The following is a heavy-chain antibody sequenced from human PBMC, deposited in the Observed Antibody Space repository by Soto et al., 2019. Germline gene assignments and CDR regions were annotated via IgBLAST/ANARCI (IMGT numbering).Heavy chain of an antibody. D-gene: IGHD1-1*01. J-gene: IGHJ4*02. V-gene: IGHV3-33*08. Sequence: GGSLRLSCAASGFTFSSYGMHWVRQAPGKGLEWVAVIWYDGSDKYYADSVKGRFTISRDNSKNTLHLQMNSLRAEDTAVYYCALSWYSYYFDLCGPAPLGTVFS. CDR2: IWYDGSDK. CDR3: ALSWYSYYFDL. CDR1: GFTFSSYG.